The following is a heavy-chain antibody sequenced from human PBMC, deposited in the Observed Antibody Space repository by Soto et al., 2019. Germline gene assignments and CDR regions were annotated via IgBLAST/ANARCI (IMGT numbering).Heavy chain of an antibody. D-gene: IGHD3-10*01. CDR3: VKLGAGRVRGVIITDEFDY. J-gene: IGHJ4*02. CDR2: ISSNGGST. CDR1: GFTFSSYA. Sequence: GGSLRLSCSASGFTFSSYAMHWVRQAPGKGLEYVSAISSNGGSTYYADSVKGRFTISRDNSKNTLYLQMSSLRAEDTAVYYCVKLGAGRVRGVIITDEFDYWGQGTLVTVSS. V-gene: IGHV3-64D*06.